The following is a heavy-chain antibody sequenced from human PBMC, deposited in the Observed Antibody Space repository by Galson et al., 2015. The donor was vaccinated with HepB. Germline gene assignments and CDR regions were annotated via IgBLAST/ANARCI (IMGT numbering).Heavy chain of an antibody. CDR1: GFTFSSIP. V-gene: IGHV3-23*01. Sequence: SLRLSCAASGFTFSSIPMSWVRQAPGKGLEWVSAISGSGGSRDYADSVKGRFTISRDNSKNTLYLQMNSLRAEDTAVYYCARDQPGPGYFFDYWGQGTLVTVSS. J-gene: IGHJ4*02. CDR2: ISGSGGSR. CDR3: ARDQPGPGYFFDY. D-gene: IGHD3-9*01.